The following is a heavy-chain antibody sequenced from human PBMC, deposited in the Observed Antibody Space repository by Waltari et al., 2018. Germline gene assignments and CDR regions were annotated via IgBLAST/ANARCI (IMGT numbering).Heavy chain of an antibody. D-gene: IGHD3-10*01. CDR2: IYYSGST. Sequence: QVQLQESGPGLVKPSETLSLTCTVSGGSISSYSWSWIRQPPGKGLEWIGYIYYSGSTNYNPSLKSRVTISVDTSKNQFSLKLSSVTAADTAVYYCARDNYGSGSYYDYWGQGTLVTVSS. V-gene: IGHV4-59*01. CDR1: GGSISSYS. J-gene: IGHJ4*02. CDR3: ARDNYGSGSYYDY.